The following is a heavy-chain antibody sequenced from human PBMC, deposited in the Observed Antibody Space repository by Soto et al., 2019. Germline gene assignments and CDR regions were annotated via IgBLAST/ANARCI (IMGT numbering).Heavy chain of an antibody. D-gene: IGHD2-2*01. CDR3: ARDNIVVVPAAILYYYYGMDV. CDR1: GGTFSSYA. Sequence: ASVKVSCKASGGTFSSYAISWVRQVPGQGLEWMGGIIPIFGTANYAQKFQGRVTITADKSTSTAYMELSSLRSEDTAVYYCARDNIVVVPAAILYYYYGMDVWGQGTTVTVSS. V-gene: IGHV1-69*06. J-gene: IGHJ6*02. CDR2: IIPIFGTA.